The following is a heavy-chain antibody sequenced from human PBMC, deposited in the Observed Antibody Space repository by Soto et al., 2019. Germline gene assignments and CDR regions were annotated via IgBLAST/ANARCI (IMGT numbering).Heavy chain of an antibody. Sequence: QVQLVESGEGVVQPGTSPTLSCAASGFTFSSFTMHWVRQAPGKGLEWVAVISYDGNNKKYADSVRGRFTISRDNSKNTLFLQMNSLRTEDTAVYYCVRERDFGSEDYYNWAYNYFDPWGQGTLVTVSS. CDR2: ISYDGNNK. D-gene: IGHD3-10*01. V-gene: IGHV3-30-3*01. CDR3: VRERDFGSEDYYNWAYNYFDP. J-gene: IGHJ5*02. CDR1: GFTFSSFT.